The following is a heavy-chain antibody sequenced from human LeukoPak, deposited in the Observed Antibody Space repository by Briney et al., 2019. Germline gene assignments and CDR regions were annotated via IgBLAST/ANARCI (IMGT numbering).Heavy chain of an antibody. CDR1: GFTFSSYW. CDR2: INSDGSST. J-gene: IGHJ4*02. D-gene: IGHD1-26*01. CDR3: ARGTGSYYFLGY. V-gene: IGHV3-74*01. Sequence: GGSLRLSCAASGFTFSSYWMHWVRQAPGKGLVWVSRINSDGSSTSYADSVKGRFTISRDNAKNTLYLQMDSLRAEDTAMYYCARGTGSYYFLGYWGQGTLVTVSS.